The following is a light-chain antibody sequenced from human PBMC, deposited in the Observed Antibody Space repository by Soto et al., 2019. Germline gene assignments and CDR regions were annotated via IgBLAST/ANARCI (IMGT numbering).Light chain of an antibody. V-gene: IGKV3-11*01. J-gene: IGKJ1*01. CDR3: QQRSNWPRGT. CDR1: QSVSSN. Sequence: EIVMTQSPATLSVSPGERATLSCRASQSVSSNLAWYQQKPGQAPRLLIYAASNRATGIPARFSGSGSGTDFTLTISSLEPEDFAVYYCQQRSNWPRGTFGQGTKVDI. CDR2: AAS.